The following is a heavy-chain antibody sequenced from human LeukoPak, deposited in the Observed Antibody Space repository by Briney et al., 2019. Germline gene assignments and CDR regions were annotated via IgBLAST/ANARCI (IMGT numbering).Heavy chain of an antibody. Sequence: GGSLRLSCAASGFTFDDYAMIWVRQVPGKGLEWVCGINWNGGNIGYVDSVEGRFTVSRDNAKNSLYLQMNSLRAEDTALYYCARGANPNYYYYFMDVWGTGTMVTVSS. J-gene: IGHJ6*03. V-gene: IGHV3-20*04. CDR3: ARGANPNYYYYFMDV. CDR1: GFTFDDYA. CDR2: INWNGGNI.